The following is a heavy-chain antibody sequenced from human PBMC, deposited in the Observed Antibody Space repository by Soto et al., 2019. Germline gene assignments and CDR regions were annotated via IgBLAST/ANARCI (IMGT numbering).Heavy chain of an antibody. Sequence: ASVKVSCKASGGTFSSYAISWVRQAPGQGLEWMGGIIPISGTANYAQKFQGRVTITADESTSTAYMELSSLRSEDTAVYYCARSQGSSTSLEIYYYYHYGMDVWGQGTXVTGAS. CDR3: ARSQGSSTSLEIYYYYHYGMDV. J-gene: IGHJ6*02. CDR1: GGTFSSYA. V-gene: IGHV1-69*13. CDR2: IIPISGTA. D-gene: IGHD2-2*01.